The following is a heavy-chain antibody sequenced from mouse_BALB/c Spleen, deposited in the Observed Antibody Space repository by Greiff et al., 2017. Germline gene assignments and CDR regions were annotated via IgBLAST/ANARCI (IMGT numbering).Heavy chain of an antibody. Sequence: EVQLVESGGGLVKLGGSLKLSCAASGFTFSSYYMSWVRQTPEKRLELVAAINSNGGSTYYPDTVKGRFTISRDNAKNTLYLQMSSLKSEDTALYYCARHGDEETAMDYWGQGTSVTVSS. CDR1: GFTFSSYY. CDR3: ARHGDEETAMDY. J-gene: IGHJ4*01. V-gene: IGHV5-6-2*01. CDR2: INSNGGST. D-gene: IGHD3-3*01.